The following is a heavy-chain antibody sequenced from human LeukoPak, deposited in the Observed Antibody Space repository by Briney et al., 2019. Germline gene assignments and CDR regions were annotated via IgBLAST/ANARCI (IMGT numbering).Heavy chain of an antibody. CDR2: INHSGST. CDR1: GGSFSGDY. J-gene: IGHJ6*02. D-gene: IGHD1-14*01. V-gene: IGHV4-34*01. Sequence: SETLSLTCAVYGGSFSGDYWSWIRQPPGKGLEWIGEINHSGSTNYNSSLKSRVTISVDTSKNQFSLKLSSVTAADTAVYYCARKTGLRGYYYYGIDVWGQGTTVTVSS. CDR3: ARKTGLRGYYYYGIDV.